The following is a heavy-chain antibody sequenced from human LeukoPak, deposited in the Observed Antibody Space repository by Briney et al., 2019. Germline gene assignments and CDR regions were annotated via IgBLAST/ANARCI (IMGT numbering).Heavy chain of an antibody. D-gene: IGHD2-2*01. V-gene: IGHV3-30*09. CDR2: ISYDGSNK. J-gene: IGHJ4*02. CDR1: GFTFSRYA. Sequence: AGGSLRLSCAASGFTFSRYALHWVRQAPGKGLDWVAVISYDGSNKFYADSVKGRFAISRDNSKNILYLQMNTLRSDDTAAYFCARGEEYCSSSTCYPLDYWGQGTLVTVSS. CDR3: ARGEEYCSSSTCYPLDY.